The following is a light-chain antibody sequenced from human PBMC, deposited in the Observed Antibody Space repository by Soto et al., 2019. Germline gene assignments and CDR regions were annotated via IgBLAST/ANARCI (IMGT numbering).Light chain of an antibody. V-gene: IGLV1-47*01. CDR3: AAWDDSLSGSYV. J-gene: IGLJ1*01. CDR1: SSNIGSNY. CDR2: RNN. Sequence: QSVLTQPPSASGTPGQRVTISCSGSSSNIGSNYVYWYQQLPGTAPKLLIYRNNQRPSGVPDRFSGSTSGTSASLAISGLRSEDEADYHCAAWDDSLSGSYVFGTGTKVTVL.